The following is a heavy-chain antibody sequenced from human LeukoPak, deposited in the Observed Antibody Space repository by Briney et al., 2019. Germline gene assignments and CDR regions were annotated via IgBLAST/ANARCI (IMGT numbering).Heavy chain of an antibody. J-gene: IGHJ5*02. CDR2: IYYSGST. CDR1: GGSITTYY. D-gene: IGHD3-16*02. V-gene: IGHV4-59*01. CDR3: ARDGVSGSYRNWFDP. Sequence: SETLSLTCTVSGGSITTYYWSWIRQPPGKGLEWIGYIYYSGSTNYKPSLKSRVTISVDTSKNQFSLKLSSVTAADTAVYYCARDGVSGSYRNWFDPWGQGTLVTVSS.